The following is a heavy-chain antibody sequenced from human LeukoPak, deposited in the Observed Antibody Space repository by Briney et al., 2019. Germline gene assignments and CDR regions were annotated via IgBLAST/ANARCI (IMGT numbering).Heavy chain of an antibody. CDR2: IPNDDSVI. J-gene: IGHJ3*02. CDR3: AKDFLTVTRAFDI. D-gene: IGHD4-17*01. Sequence: GGSLRLSCEASGFSVSNYYMVWVRQPPGKGLECISYIPNDDSVIYYADSVKGRFTISRDNSKNTLYLQMNSLRAEDTAVYYCAKDFLTVTRAFDIWGQGTMVTVSS. CDR1: GFSVSNYY. V-gene: IGHV3-11*01.